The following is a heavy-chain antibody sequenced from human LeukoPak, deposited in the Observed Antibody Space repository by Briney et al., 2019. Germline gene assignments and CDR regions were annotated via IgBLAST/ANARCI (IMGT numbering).Heavy chain of an antibody. CDR1: GGSISSNY. J-gene: IGHJ4*02. CDR2: INHSGST. Sequence: SETLSLTCTVSGGSISSNYWSWIRQPPGKGLEWIGEINHSGSTNYNPSLKSRVTISVDTSKNQFSLKLSSVTAADTAVYYCARHRRLAFYGSGSYFSVGPFDYWGQGTLVTVSS. D-gene: IGHD3-10*01. V-gene: IGHV4-34*01. CDR3: ARHRRLAFYGSGSYFSVGPFDY.